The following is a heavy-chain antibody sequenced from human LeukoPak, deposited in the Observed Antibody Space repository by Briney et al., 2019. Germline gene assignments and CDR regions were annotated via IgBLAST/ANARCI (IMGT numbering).Heavy chain of an antibody. Sequence: ASVKVSCKVSGYTLTELSMHWVRQAPGKGLEWMGGFDPEDGETIYAQKFQGRITLTRDTSTSTVYMELNSLRSEDTAVYYCARSTSYSGRPLYYFDSWGQGTLVTVSS. V-gene: IGHV1-24*01. D-gene: IGHD1-26*01. CDR1: GYTLTELS. J-gene: IGHJ4*02. CDR2: FDPEDGET. CDR3: ARSTSYSGRPLYYFDS.